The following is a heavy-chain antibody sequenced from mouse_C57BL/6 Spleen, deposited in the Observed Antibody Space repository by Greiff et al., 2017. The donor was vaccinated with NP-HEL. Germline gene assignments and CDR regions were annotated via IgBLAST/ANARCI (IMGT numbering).Heavy chain of an antibody. CDR1: GYTFTSYW. D-gene: IGHD1-1*01. V-gene: IGHV1-50*01. Sequence: QVQLKQPGAELVKPGASVKLSCKASGYTFTSYWMQWVKQRPGQGLEWIGEIDPSDSYTNYNQKFKGKATLTVDTSSSTAYMQLSSLTSEDSAVYYCARDYYYGSSHDVWGTGTTVTVSS. J-gene: IGHJ1*03. CDR3: ARDYYYGSSHDV. CDR2: IDPSDSYT.